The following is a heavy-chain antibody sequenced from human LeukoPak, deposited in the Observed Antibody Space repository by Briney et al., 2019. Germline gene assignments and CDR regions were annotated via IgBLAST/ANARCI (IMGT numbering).Heavy chain of an antibody. Sequence: PGGSLRLSCAASGFTFSSYWMHWVRQAPGKGLLWVSRINSDGSSTRHADSVKGRFTISRDNAKTTLYLQMNSLRTEDTAVYYCARSHYYDSRGYFSYYYGLDVWGQGTTVTVSS. CDR3: ARSHYYDSRGYFSYYYGLDV. J-gene: IGHJ6*02. V-gene: IGHV3-74*01. D-gene: IGHD3-22*01. CDR2: INSDGSST. CDR1: GFTFSSYW.